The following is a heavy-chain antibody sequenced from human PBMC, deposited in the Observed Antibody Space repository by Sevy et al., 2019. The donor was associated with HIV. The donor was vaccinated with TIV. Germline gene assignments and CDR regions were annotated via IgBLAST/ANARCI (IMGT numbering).Heavy chain of an antibody. Sequence: GGSLRLPCAASGFTFSTYSMNWVRQAPGKGLEWVSYISSSSSTIYYADSVRGRFTISRDNAKNSLYLQMNSLRADDTAVYYCARVPSTGRYGMDVWGQGTTVTVSS. CDR1: GFTFSTYS. V-gene: IGHV3-48*01. J-gene: IGHJ6*02. CDR2: ISSSSSTI. CDR3: ARVPSTGRYGMDV. D-gene: IGHD3-10*01.